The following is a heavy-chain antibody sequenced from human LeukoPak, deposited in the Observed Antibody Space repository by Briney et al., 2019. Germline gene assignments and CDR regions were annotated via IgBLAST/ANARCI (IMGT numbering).Heavy chain of an antibody. D-gene: IGHD6-6*01. V-gene: IGHV4-59*01. Sequence: SETLSLTCTVSGGSISSYYWSWVRQSPGKGLEWIGYIYYRGSTTYNPSLKSRVTISVDTSKNHLSLKLSSVTAADTAVYYCARADEYSNCFDYWGQGTLVTVSS. J-gene: IGHJ4*02. CDR3: ARADEYSNCFDY. CDR2: IYYRGST. CDR1: GGSISSYY.